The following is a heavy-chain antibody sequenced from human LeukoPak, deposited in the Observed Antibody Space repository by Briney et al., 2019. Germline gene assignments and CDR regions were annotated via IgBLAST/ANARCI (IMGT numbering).Heavy chain of an antibody. CDR3: AKVYGSGKSGRNAFDI. J-gene: IGHJ3*02. CDR1: GFTFSSYA. Sequence: GGSLRLSCAASGFTFSSYAMSWVRQAPGKGLEWLSAISGSGGSTYYADSVKGRFTISRDNSKNTLYLQMNSLRAEDTAVYYCAKVYGSGKSGRNAFDIWGQGTMVTVSS. CDR2: ISGSGGST. D-gene: IGHD3-10*01. V-gene: IGHV3-23*01.